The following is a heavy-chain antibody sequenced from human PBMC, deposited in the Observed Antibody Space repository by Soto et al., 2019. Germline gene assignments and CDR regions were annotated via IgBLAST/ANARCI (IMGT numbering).Heavy chain of an antibody. CDR2: INLNSGDT. CDR1: GDTFTDSS. CDR3: ARDLGGYDLYGPDT. D-gene: IGHD5-12*01. V-gene: IGHV1-2*02. Sequence: ASVKVSCKTSGDTFTDSSMHWVRQAPGQGLEWMGWINLNSGDTNYAQKFQGRVTMTRDTSIITAYMELSRLKSDDTAVYYCARDLGGYDLYGPDTWGQGTLVTVSS. J-gene: IGHJ5*02.